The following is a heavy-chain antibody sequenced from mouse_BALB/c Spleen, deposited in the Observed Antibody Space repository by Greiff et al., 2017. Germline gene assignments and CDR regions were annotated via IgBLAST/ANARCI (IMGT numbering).Heavy chain of an antibody. V-gene: IGHV2-6-7*01. CDR2: IWGDGST. CDR1: GFSLTGYG. J-gene: IGHJ4*01. Sequence: QVQLKESGPGLVAPSQSLSITCTVSGFSLTGYGVNWVRQPPGKGLEWLGMIWGDGSTDYNSALKSRLSISKDNSKSQVFLKMNSLQTDDTAMYYCARPYYDYDGGAMDYWGQGTSVTVSS. CDR3: ARPYYDYDGGAMDY. D-gene: IGHD2-4*01.